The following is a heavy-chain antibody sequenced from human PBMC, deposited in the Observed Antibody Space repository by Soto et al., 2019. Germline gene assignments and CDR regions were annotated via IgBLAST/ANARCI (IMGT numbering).Heavy chain of an antibody. D-gene: IGHD5-12*01. V-gene: IGHV4-59*08. J-gene: IGHJ4*02. CDR1: GGSISSYY. CDR2: IYYSGST. Sequence: QVQLQESGPGLVKPSETLSLTCTVSGGSISSYYCSLIRKPPGKGLEWSVYIYYSGSTNYNPSLKSRVTISVDPSKNQFSLKLSSVTAADTAVYYCARRWGYTFDYWGQGTLVTVSS. CDR3: ARRWGYTFDY.